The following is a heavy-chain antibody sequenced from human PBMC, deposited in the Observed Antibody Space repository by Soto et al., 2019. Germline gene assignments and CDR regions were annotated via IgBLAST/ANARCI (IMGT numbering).Heavy chain of an antibody. D-gene: IGHD3-22*01. V-gene: IGHV1-18*01. J-gene: IGHJ6*02. Sequence: KVSCKTSGYTFTRNGISWVRQAPGQGLEWMGWISPKSGSIKYAQKFQGRVIMTTDTSTSTAYMEVRSLRSDDTAVYYCVKDRDSNSWPSRDVWGPGTTVTVSS. CDR1: GYTFTRNG. CDR3: VKDRDSNSWPSRDV. CDR2: ISPKSGSI.